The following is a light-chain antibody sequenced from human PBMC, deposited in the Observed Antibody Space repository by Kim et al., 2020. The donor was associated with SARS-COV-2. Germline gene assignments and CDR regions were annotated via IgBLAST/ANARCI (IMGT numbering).Light chain of an antibody. Sequence: SYELTQPPSVSVSPGQTASITCSGDELGDKYVFWYQQKPGQSPVLVIHQDIKRPSGIPERFSASNFGNTATLTISGTQATDEADYYCQAWDSGTAVVFG. CDR1: ELGDKY. V-gene: IGLV3-1*01. J-gene: IGLJ2*01. CDR3: QAWDSGTAVV. CDR2: QDI.